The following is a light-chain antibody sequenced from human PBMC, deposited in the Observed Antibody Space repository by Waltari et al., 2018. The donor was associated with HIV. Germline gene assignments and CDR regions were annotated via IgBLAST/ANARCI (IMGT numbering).Light chain of an antibody. V-gene: IGKV1-33*01. CDR2: DAS. J-gene: IGKJ3*01. CDR3: QQYDNVPFT. CDR1: QGISNY. Sequence: DTQMTQSPSSLSASVGDRVTITCQASQGISNYLNWYQEKPGKAPKLLSQDASKVETGVPSRFRGSGSGTDFTFTITSLQPEDVGRYYCQQYDNVPFTFGPGTRVDMK.